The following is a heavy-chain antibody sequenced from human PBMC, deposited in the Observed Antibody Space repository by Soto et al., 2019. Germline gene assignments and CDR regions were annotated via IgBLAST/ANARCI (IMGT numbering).Heavy chain of an antibody. CDR3: AKDQAHAEYSGYDFQY. CDR2: ISGSGGST. J-gene: IGHJ4*02. D-gene: IGHD5-12*01. CDR1: GFTFSSYA. V-gene: IGHV3-23*01. Sequence: PGGSLRLSCAASGFTFSSYAMSWVRQAPGKGLEWVSAISGSGGSTYYADSVKGRFTISRDNSKNTLYLQMNSLRAEDTAVYYCAKDQAHAEYSGYDFQYWGQGTLVTVSS.